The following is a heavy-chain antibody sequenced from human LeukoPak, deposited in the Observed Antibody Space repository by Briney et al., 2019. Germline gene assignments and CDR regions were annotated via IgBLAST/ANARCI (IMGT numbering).Heavy chain of an antibody. D-gene: IGHD6-6*01. Sequence: ASVKVSCKTSGYTFTTYYMHWVRQAPGQGLEWMGLVNPSAGSTTYAHKFQGRVSMTRDLSTSTVYMELSGLRSDDTAVYYCATLGRPARAWGDAVDMWGQGTMVTVSS. CDR2: VNPSAGST. V-gene: IGHV1-46*01. CDR3: ATLGRPARAWGDAVDM. J-gene: IGHJ3*02. CDR1: GYTFTTYY.